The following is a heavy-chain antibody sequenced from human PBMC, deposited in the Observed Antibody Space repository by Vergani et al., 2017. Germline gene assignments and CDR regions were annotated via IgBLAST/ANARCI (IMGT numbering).Heavy chain of an antibody. J-gene: IGHJ4*02. CDR3: AKEGGGYCSGGTCYPEY. CDR1: GFTFNSYG. V-gene: IGHV3-30*02. CDR2: IRSDESRR. Sequence: QVQLVESGGGVVQPGGSLRLSCAASGFTFNSYGMHWVRQAPGKGLEGVASIRSDESRRYYGDSMEGPFTISRDNSKNTLYLQMKSLRPEDTAVDYCAKEGGGYCSGGTCYPEYWGQGTLVIVSS. D-gene: IGHD2-15*01.